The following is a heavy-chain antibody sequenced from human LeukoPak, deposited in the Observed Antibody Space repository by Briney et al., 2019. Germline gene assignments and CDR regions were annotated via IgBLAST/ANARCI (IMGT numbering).Heavy chain of an antibody. CDR2: ISGSGDTT. D-gene: IGHD2-15*01. J-gene: IGHJ6*03. CDR1: GLPYSSYA. Sequence: GGSLRLFCAASGLPYSSYAMRWVRQAPGGEVAWVSAISGSGDTTYHADSVKGRFTISRDNSENRLSLQMNSLRAEDTAVYFCAKDTTAWWYHRAYMDVWGKGTTVTVSS. CDR3: AKDTTAWWYHRAYMDV. V-gene: IGHV3-23*01.